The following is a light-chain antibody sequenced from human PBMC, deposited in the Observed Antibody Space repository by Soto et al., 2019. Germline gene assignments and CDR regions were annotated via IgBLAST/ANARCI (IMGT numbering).Light chain of an antibody. CDR2: KAS. CDR3: QQYSSDPWT. CDR1: QSISSW. Sequence: DIQMTQSPSTLSASVGDRVTITCRASQSISSWLAWYQQKPGKAPKLLIYKASSLESGVPSSFSGSGSGTEFTLTVSSLQPDDFATYYCQQYSSDPWTFGQGTKVEIK. J-gene: IGKJ1*01. V-gene: IGKV1-5*03.